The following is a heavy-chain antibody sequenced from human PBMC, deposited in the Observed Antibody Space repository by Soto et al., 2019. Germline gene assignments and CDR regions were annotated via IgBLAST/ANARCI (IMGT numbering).Heavy chain of an antibody. Sequence: SETLSLTCTVSGGSISSSSYYGGWICQPPGKGLEWIGSIYYSGSTYYNPSLKSRVTISVDTSKNQFSLKLSSVTAADTAVYYCASCGYSHYYYYGMDVWGQGTTVTVSS. V-gene: IGHV4-39*01. CDR1: GGSISSSSYY. D-gene: IGHD5-18*01. CDR3: ASCGYSHYYYYGMDV. CDR2: IYYSGST. J-gene: IGHJ6*02.